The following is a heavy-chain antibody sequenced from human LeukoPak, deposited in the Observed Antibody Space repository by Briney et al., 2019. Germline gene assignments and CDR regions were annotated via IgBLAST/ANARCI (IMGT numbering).Heavy chain of an antibody. V-gene: IGHV3-21*01. CDR3: AREAPYYYDSSGYTFDY. J-gene: IGHJ4*02. D-gene: IGHD3-22*01. CDR1: GFTFSSYS. CDR2: ISSSSSYI. Sequence: GGSLRLSCAASGFTFSSYSMNWVRQAPGKGLEWVSSISSSSSYIYYADSVKGRFTISRDNAKNSLYLQMNSLRAEDTAVYYCAREAPYYYDSSGYTFDYWGQGTLVTVSS.